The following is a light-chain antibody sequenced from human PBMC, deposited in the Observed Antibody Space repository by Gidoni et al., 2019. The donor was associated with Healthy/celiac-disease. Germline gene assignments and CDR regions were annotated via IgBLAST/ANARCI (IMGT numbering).Light chain of an antibody. CDR1: QSVSRTS. Sequence: EPVLPQSPGTLSLSPGERATLSCSASQSVSRTSLAWYQQKPGQPPRLLIYGASSRATGIPDRCSGSGSGTDFTLTISRLEPEDVAVYYCQQYGNSPRTFGQGTKVEIK. CDR2: GAS. J-gene: IGKJ1*01. V-gene: IGKV3-20*01. CDR3: QQYGNSPRT.